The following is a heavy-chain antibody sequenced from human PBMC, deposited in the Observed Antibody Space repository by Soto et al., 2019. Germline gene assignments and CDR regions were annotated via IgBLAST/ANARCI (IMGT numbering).Heavy chain of an antibody. CDR3: ARGHYDSSGYPPPGLGAFDI. CDR1: GYTFTSYY. J-gene: IGHJ3*02. V-gene: IGHV1-46*01. Sequence: ASVKVSCKASGYTFTSYYMHWVRQAPGQGLEWMGIINPSGGSTSYAQKFQGRVTMTRDTSTSTVYMELSSLRSEDTAVYYCARGHYDSSGYPPPGLGAFDIWGQGTMVTVSS. CDR2: INPSGGST. D-gene: IGHD3-22*01.